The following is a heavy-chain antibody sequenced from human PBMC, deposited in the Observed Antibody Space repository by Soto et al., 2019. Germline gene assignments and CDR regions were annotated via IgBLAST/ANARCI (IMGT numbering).Heavy chain of an antibody. J-gene: IGHJ2*01. CDR2: IIPIFGTA. Sequence: QVQLVQSGAEVKKPGSSVTVSCKASGGTFSSYAISWVRQAPGQGLEWMGGIIPIFGTANYAQKFKGRVTITADESTSTAYMELSSLRSEDTAVYYCARVVTVVKSFHYWYFDLWGRGTLVTVSS. CDR1: GGTFSSYA. V-gene: IGHV1-69*12. CDR3: ARVVTVVKSFHYWYFDL. D-gene: IGHD2-15*01.